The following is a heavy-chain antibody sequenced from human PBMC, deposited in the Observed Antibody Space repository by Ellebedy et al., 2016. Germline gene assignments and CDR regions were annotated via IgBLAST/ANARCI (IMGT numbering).Heavy chain of an antibody. CDR1: GFTFSSYA. CDR3: VRDRGQPDAFGL. D-gene: IGHD5-18*01. Sequence: GESLKISCAASGFTFSSYAMSWVRQAPGKGLVWVSHISGDGSQRLYADSVKGRFTISRDNAKNTVYLQMNSLRAEDMAVYYCVRDRGQPDAFGLWGQGTMVTVS. V-gene: IGHV3-74*01. J-gene: IGHJ3*01. CDR2: ISGDGSQR.